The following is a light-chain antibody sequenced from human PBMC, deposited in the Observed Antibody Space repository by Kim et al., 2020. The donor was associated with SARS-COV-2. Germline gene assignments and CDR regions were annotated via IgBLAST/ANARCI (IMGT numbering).Light chain of an antibody. CDR1: QSISTY. CDR3: QQRDSWPLT. V-gene: IGKV3-11*01. J-gene: IGKJ4*01. CDR2: DAT. Sequence: LSPGERATLSCRASQSISTYLAWYQQKPGQAPRLLSHDATNRATGIPARFSGSGSGTDFTLTISSLEPEDFAVYYCQQRDSWPLTFGGGTKVDIK.